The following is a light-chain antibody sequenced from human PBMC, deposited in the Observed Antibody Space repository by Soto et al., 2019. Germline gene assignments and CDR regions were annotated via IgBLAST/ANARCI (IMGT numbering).Light chain of an antibody. CDR1: SSDVGGYDF. Sequence: QSVLTQPASVSGSPGQSITISCTGTSSDVGGYDFVSWYQQHPGKAPKLMIYEVSNRPSGVPNRFSGSKSGNTASLTISGLQAEDEADYYCSSYTSTNTLVFGIGTKLTVL. V-gene: IGLV2-14*01. J-gene: IGLJ1*01. CDR3: SSYTSTNTLV. CDR2: EVS.